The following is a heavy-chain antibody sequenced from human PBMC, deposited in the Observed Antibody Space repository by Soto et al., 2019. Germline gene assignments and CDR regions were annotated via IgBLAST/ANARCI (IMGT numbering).Heavy chain of an antibody. J-gene: IGHJ4*02. CDR1: LFTFSNYS. Sequence: SLILSFSSSLFTFSNYSMSWVRQAPGKGLEWVSAISASVGSTYYTDSVKGRFTISRDNSKNTLYLQMNSLRAEDTAVYYCAKGGQSYDYWGQGTLVTVSS. CDR2: ISASVGST. CDR3: AKGGQSYDY. D-gene: IGHD3-10*01. V-gene: IGHV3-23*01.